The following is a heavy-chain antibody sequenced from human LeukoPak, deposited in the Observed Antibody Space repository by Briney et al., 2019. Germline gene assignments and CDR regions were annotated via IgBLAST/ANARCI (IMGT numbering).Heavy chain of an antibody. J-gene: IGHJ6*03. V-gene: IGHV3-7*03. D-gene: IGHD3-10*01. CDR2: IKQDGSEK. CDR3: ARHGSITMVRGRLRYYYMDV. CDR1: GFTFSTYW. Sequence: GGSLRLSCAASGFTFSTYWMSWVRQAPGKGLEWVANIKQDGSEKYYVDSVKGRFTISRDNAKNSLYLQMNSLRAEDTAVYYCARHGSITMVRGRLRYYYMDVWGKGTTVTISS.